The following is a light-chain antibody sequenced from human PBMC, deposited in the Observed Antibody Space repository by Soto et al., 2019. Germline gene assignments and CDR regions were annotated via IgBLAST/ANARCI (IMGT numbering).Light chain of an antibody. CDR1: GSDIGAYKF. V-gene: IGLV2-8*01. CDR3: YSYAGRNIWV. Sequence: QSVLAQPPSASGSPGQSVTISCTGSGSDIGAYKFVSWYQQHPGKAPKLMIFGVTERPSGVPDRFSGSKSGNTASLTVSGLQADDEAIYYCYSYAGRNIWVFGGGTKVTV. J-gene: IGLJ3*02. CDR2: GVT.